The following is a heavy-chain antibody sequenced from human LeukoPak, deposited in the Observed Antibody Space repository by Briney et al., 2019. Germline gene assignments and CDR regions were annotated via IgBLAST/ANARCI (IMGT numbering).Heavy chain of an antibody. J-gene: IGHJ1*01. Sequence: GSLRLSCKASGFIFSLYWMHWVRQVPGKGLVWVSRIEGGAIDTDYADFVKGRFTISRDNAKNSLYLQMNSLRAEDTAVYYCARLPYYYDSSGSQHWGQGTLVTVSS. CDR3: ARLPYYYDSSGSQH. D-gene: IGHD3-22*01. CDR2: IEGGAIDT. V-gene: IGHV3-74*01. CDR1: GFIFSLYW.